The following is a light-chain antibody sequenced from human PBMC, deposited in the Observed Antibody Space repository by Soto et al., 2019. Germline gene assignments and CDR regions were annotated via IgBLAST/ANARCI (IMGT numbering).Light chain of an antibody. CDR1: QSVSSY. V-gene: IGKV3-11*01. CDR3: QQRSNWPRIT. CDR2: DAS. Sequence: EIVLTQSPATLSLSPGERATLSCRASQSVSSYLAWYQQKPGQAPRLLIYDASNSAPGIPARFSGSGSGTDFTLTISSLEPEDFAVYYCQQRSNWPRITFGPGTKVDIK. J-gene: IGKJ3*01.